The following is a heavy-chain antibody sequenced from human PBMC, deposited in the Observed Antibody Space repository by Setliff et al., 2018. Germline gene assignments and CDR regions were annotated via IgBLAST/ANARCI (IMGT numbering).Heavy chain of an antibody. CDR3: AKELIEVMMTGLEF. Sequence: GGSLRLSCVVSGFTFRSYSMHWVRQVPGQGLEWVSSISGSGSYIYYADSVKGRFSISRDNSKNTLYLQMNSLRPEDTAVYYCAKELIEVMMTGLEFWGQGTMVTVSS. CDR1: GFTFRSYS. V-gene: IGHV3-21*01. J-gene: IGHJ4*02. D-gene: IGHD3-22*01. CDR2: ISGSGSYI.